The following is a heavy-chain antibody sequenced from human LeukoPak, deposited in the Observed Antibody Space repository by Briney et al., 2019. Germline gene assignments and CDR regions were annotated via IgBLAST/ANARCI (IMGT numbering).Heavy chain of an antibody. V-gene: IGHV1-69*13. CDR2: IIPIFGTA. J-gene: IGHJ6*03. CDR3: ARGTVVVPGGYMDV. Sequence: EASVKVSCKASGGTFSSYAISWVRQAPGQGLEWMGGIIPIFGTANYAQKFQGRVTITADESTSTAYMELSSLRSEDTAVYYCARGTVVVPGGYMDVWGKGTTVTVSS. CDR1: GGTFSSYA. D-gene: IGHD2-2*01.